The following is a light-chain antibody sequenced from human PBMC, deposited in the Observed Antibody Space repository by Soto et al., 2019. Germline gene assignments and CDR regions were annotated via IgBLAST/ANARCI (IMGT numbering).Light chain of an antibody. Sequence: EIVMTQSPVTLSVSPGERVTLSCRASRSLATNLAWYQQKPGQTPRLVIYGISARASGIPGRFSGSGFGTDFTLTISSLQPEDSAVYYCQQYLDWPLTFGGGTKVEI. J-gene: IGKJ4*01. CDR2: GIS. V-gene: IGKV3-15*01. CDR1: RSLATN. CDR3: QQYLDWPLT.